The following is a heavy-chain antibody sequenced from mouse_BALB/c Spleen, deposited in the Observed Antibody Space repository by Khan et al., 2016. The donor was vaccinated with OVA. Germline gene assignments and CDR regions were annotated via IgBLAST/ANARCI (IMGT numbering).Heavy chain of an antibody. CDR2: ISYSGGT. CDR3: ASGGDFDY. Sequence: VQLKESGPGLVKPSQSLSLTCTVTGYSITSDYAWNWIRQFPGNKLGWMGYISYSGGTRYTPSLKSRISITRDTSKNQFFLQLNSVTTEDTATYYCASGGDFDYWGQGTTLTVSS. CDR1: GYSITSDYA. J-gene: IGHJ2*01. V-gene: IGHV3-2*02. D-gene: IGHD1-1*02.